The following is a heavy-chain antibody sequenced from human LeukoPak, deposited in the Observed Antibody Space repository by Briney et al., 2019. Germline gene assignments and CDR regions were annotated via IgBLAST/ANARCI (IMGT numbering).Heavy chain of an antibody. J-gene: IGHJ4*02. CDR1: GFTLSRYG. D-gene: IGHD5-18*01. CDR2: ISGSGGST. Sequence: PGGSLRLSCAASGFTLSRYGMSWVRQAPGKGLEWVSAISGSGGSTYYADSVKGRFTISRDNAKNSLYLQMNSLRAEDTAAYYCARDATPERIQLWSIDYWGQGTLVTVSS. CDR3: ARDATPERIQLWSIDY. V-gene: IGHV3-21*01.